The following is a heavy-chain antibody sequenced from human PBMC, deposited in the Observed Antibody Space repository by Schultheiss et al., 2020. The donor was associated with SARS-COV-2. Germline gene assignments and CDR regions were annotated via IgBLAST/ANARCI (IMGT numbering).Heavy chain of an antibody. CDR1: GGSISSYY. D-gene: IGHD4-17*01. CDR2: IYYSGST. CDR3: ARRGYYGDRFDY. J-gene: IGHJ4*02. Sequence: SQTLSLTCIVSGGSISSYYWGWIRQPPGKGLEWIGSIYYSGSTYYNPSLKSRVTISVDRSKNQFSLKLSSVTAADTAVYYCARRGYYGDRFDYWGQGTLVTVSS. V-gene: IGHV4-39*01.